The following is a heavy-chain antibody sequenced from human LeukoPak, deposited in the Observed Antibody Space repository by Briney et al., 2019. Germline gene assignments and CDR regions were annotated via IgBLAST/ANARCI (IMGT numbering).Heavy chain of an antibody. J-gene: IGHJ4*02. Sequence: PGGSLRLSCAASGFTVSSNSMSWVRQAPAEGLEWVSVIYSGGDTYYADSVKGRFTISRDNSKNTLYLQMNSLRAEDTAVYYCARDYDGFDYWDQGTLVTVSS. CDR2: IYSGGDT. V-gene: IGHV3-53*01. CDR1: GFTVSSNS. CDR3: ARDYDGFDY. D-gene: IGHD3-22*01.